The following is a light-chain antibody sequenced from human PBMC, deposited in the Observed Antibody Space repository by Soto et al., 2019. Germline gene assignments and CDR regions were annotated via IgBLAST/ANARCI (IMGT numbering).Light chain of an antibody. CDR2: AAS. J-gene: IGKJ1*01. Sequence: IQMTQSPSSLSASVGDRVTITCRASQGIRNDLGWYQQKPGKAPKLLIYAASSLQSGVPSRFSGSGPGTDFTLTISRLEPEDFAVYYCQQYGSSGTFGQGTKVDIK. CDR1: QGIRND. V-gene: IGKV1-17*01. CDR3: QQYGSSGT.